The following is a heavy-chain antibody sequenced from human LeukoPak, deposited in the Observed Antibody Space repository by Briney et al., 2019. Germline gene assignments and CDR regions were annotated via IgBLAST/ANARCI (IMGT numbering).Heavy chain of an antibody. CDR3: ARKDQSAFDP. J-gene: IGHJ5*02. CDR1: GGSISSGGYY. D-gene: IGHD2-15*01. V-gene: IGHV4-31*03. Sequence: SETLSLTCTVSGGSISSGGYYWSWIRQHPGKGLEWIGYIYYSGSTYYNPSLKSRVTISVDTSKNQFSLKLSSVTAADTAVYYCARKDQSAFDPWGQGTLVTVSS. CDR2: IYYSGST.